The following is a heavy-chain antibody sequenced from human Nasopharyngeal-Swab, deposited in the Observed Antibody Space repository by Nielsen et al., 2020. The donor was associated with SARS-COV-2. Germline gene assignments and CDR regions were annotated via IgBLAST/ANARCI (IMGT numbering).Heavy chain of an antibody. Sequence: ASVTVSCKVSGYALTELSMHWVRQAPGKGLEWMGGFDPEDGETIYAQKFQGRVTMTEDTSTDTAYMELSSLRSEDTAVYYCATGIWSGYYYGMDVWGQGTTVTVSS. J-gene: IGHJ6*02. D-gene: IGHD3-3*01. CDR2: FDPEDGET. CDR3: ATGIWSGYYYGMDV. V-gene: IGHV1-24*01. CDR1: GYALTELS.